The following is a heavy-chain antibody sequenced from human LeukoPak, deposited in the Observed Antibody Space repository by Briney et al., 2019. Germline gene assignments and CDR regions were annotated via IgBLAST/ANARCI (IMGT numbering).Heavy chain of an antibody. CDR2: INPNSGGT. Sequence: ASVNVSCKASGYTFTGYYMHWVRQAHGQGLEWMGWINPNSGGTNYAQKFQGRVTMTRDTSISTAYMELSRLRSDDTAVYYCARTINYYDSSGYYYGLDYWGQGTLVTVSS. CDR3: ARTINYYDSSGYYYGLDY. J-gene: IGHJ4*02. CDR1: GYTFTGYY. V-gene: IGHV1-2*02. D-gene: IGHD3-22*01.